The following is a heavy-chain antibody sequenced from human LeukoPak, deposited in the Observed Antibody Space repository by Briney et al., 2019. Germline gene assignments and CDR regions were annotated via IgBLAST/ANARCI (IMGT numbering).Heavy chain of an antibody. CDR3: ARGRKLFGAAAYWFDP. CDR2: IYYSGST. D-gene: IGHD6-13*01. Sequence: PSETLSLTCTVSGGSISSSSYYWGWIRQPPGKGLEWIGSIYYSGSTNYNPSLKSRVTISVDTSKNQFSLKLSSVTAADTAVYYCARGRKLFGAAAYWFDPWGQGTLVTVSS. CDR1: GGSISSSSYY. J-gene: IGHJ5*02. V-gene: IGHV4-39*07.